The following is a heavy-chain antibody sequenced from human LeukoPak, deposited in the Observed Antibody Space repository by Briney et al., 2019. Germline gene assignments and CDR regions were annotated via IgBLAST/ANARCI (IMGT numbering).Heavy chain of an antibody. CDR3: GGLWFGELGGGFDP. Sequence: GRSLGLSCAASGFTFSYYGMHWVRQAPGKGLEWVAVIWYDGSNKYYADSVKGRFTISRDNSKNTLYLQMNSLRAEDTAVYYCGGLWFGELGGGFDPWGLGTLVTVSS. J-gene: IGHJ5*02. D-gene: IGHD3-10*01. V-gene: IGHV3-33*01. CDR2: IWYDGSNK. CDR1: GFTFSYYG.